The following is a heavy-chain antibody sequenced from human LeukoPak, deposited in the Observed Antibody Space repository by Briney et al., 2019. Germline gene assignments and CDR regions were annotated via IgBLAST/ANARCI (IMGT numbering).Heavy chain of an antibody. D-gene: IGHD6-13*01. CDR1: GGSISSSSYY. CDR3: ARRILAAAGYFDY. J-gene: IGHJ4*02. Sequence: SETLSLTCTVSGGSISSSSYYWGWIRQPPGKGLEWSGSIYYSGSTYYNPSLKSRVTISVDTSKNQFSLKLSFVTAADTAVYYCARRILAAAGYFDYWGQGTLVTVSS. CDR2: IYYSGST. V-gene: IGHV4-39*01.